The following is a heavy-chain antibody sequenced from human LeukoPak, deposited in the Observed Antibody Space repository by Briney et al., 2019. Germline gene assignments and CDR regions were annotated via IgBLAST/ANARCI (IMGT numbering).Heavy chain of an antibody. CDR1: GGSISSYY. J-gene: IGHJ4*02. CDR2: IYYSGST. Sequence: SETLSLTCTVSGGSISSYYWSWIRQPPGKGLEWIGYIYYSGSTNYNPSLKSRVTISVDTSKNQFSLKLSSVTAADTAVYYCATENLPSRHHYYGSGTRHRNPTGYYFDYWGQGTLVTVSS. D-gene: IGHD3-10*01. CDR3: ATENLPSRHHYYGSGTRHRNPTGYYFDY. V-gene: IGHV4-59*01.